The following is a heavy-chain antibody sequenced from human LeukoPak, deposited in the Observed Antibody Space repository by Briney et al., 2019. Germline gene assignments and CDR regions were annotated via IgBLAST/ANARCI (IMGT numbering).Heavy chain of an antibody. CDR1: GFTFSSYA. CDR2: ISYDGSNK. D-gene: IGHD3-22*01. Sequence: GGSLRLSCAAPGFTFSSYAMHWVRQAPGKGLEWVAVISYDGSNKYYADSVKGRFTISRDNSKNTLYLQMNSLRAEDTAVYYCARPNYYDSSGYYLSTNDAFDIWGQGTMVTVSS. V-gene: IGHV3-30*04. CDR3: ARPNYYDSSGYYLSTNDAFDI. J-gene: IGHJ3*02.